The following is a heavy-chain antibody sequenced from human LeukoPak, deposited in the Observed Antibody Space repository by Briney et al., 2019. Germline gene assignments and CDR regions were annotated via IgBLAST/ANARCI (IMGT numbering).Heavy chain of an antibody. CDR1: GGTFSSYA. J-gene: IGHJ5*02. CDR3: ARVAALEGFDP. CDR2: IIPIFGTA. Sequence: GASVKVSCKASGGTFSSYAISWVRQAPGQGLEWMGGIIPIFGTANYAQKFQGRVTITTDESTSTAYMELSSLRPEDTAVYYCARVAALEGFDPWGQGTLVTVSS. D-gene: IGHD3-3*01. V-gene: IGHV1-69*05.